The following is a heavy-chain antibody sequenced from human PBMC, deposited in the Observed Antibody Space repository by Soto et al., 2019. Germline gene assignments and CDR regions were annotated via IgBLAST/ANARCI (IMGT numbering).Heavy chain of an antibody. CDR2: INAGNGNT. CDR3: ARDLARLGYCSSTSCYDGRDYYYGMDL. D-gene: IGHD2-2*01. J-gene: IGHJ6*02. CDR1: GYTFTSYA. V-gene: IGHV1-3*01. Sequence: ASVKVSCKASGYTFTSYAMHWVRQAPGQRLEWMGWINAGNGNTKYSQKFQGRVTITRDTSASTAYMELSSLRSEDTAVYYCARDLARLGYCSSTSCYDGRDYYYGMDLRAQRTTVTVSS.